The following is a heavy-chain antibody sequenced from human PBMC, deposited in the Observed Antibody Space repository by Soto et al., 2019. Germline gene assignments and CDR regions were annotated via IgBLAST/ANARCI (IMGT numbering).Heavy chain of an antibody. V-gene: IGHV1-2*04. CDR1: GYSFTSYG. D-gene: IGHD3-10*01. CDR2: INPNSGGT. J-gene: IGHJ5*02. Sequence: ASVKVSCKASGYSFTSYGISWVRQAPGQGLEWMGWINPNSGGTNYAQKFQGWVTMTRDTSISTAYMELSRLRSDDTAVYYCARGAITMVRGVIINWFDPWGQGTLVTVSS. CDR3: ARGAITMVRGVIINWFDP.